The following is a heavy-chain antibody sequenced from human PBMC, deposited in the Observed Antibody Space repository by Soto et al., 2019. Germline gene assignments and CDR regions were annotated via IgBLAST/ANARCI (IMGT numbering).Heavy chain of an antibody. Sequence: GGSLRLSCAASGFTFSSYAMSWVRQAPGKGLEWVSAISGSGGSTYYADSGKGRFTISRDNSKNTLYLQMNSLRAEDTAVYYCAKVKRTLRFLEWLLVDYWGQGTLVTVSS. CDR1: GFTFSSYA. D-gene: IGHD3-3*01. J-gene: IGHJ4*02. CDR2: ISGSGGST. CDR3: AKVKRTLRFLEWLLVDY. V-gene: IGHV3-23*01.